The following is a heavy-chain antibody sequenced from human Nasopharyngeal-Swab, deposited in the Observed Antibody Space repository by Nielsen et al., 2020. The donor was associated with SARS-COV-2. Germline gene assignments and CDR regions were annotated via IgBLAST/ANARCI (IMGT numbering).Heavy chain of an antibody. Sequence: GGSLRLSCAASGFTFSSYGMHWVRQAPDKGLEWVAVISYDGSNKYYADSVKGRFTISRDNSKNTLYLQMNSLRAEDTAVYYCAKEGIYDFWSGPQGPFDYWGQGTLVTVSS. CDR3: AKEGIYDFWSGPQGPFDY. J-gene: IGHJ4*02. V-gene: IGHV3-30*18. D-gene: IGHD3-3*01. CDR2: ISYDGSNK. CDR1: GFTFSSYG.